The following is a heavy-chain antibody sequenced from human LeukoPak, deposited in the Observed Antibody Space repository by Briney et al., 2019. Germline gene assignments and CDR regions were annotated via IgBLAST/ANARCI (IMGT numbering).Heavy chain of an antibody. J-gene: IGHJ4*02. CDR2: ISDSGSST. CDR1: GFTFSSYA. V-gene: IGHV3-23*01. CDR3: AKKIFQGWGFYFYY. Sequence: PGGSLRLSCAASGFTFSSYAMSWVRQAPGKGLEWVSAISDSGSSTYYADSVKGRFTISRDNSKNTLHLQMNSLRAEETAIYYCAKKIFQGWGFYFYYWGQGTLVTVSS. D-gene: IGHD2-21*01.